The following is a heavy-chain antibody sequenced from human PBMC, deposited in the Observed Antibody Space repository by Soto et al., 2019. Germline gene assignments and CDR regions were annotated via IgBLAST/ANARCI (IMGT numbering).Heavy chain of an antibody. CDR3: ARASTTVTTLDY. J-gene: IGHJ4*02. V-gene: IGHV4-39*07. CDR1: GGSISSSSYY. D-gene: IGHD4-17*01. CDR2: IYYSGST. Sequence: SETLSLTCTVSGGSISSSSYYWGWIRQPPGKGLEWIGSIYYSGSTYYNPSLKSRVTISVDRSKNQFSLKLSSVTAADTAVYYCARASTTVTTLDYCGQGTLVTGSS.